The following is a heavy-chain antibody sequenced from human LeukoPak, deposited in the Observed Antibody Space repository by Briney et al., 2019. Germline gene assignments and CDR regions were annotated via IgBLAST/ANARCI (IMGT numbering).Heavy chain of an antibody. J-gene: IGHJ4*02. Sequence: ASVNVSCKVSGYTLTELSMHWVRQAPGKGLEWMGGFDPEDGETIYAQKFQGRVTMTEDTSTDTAYMELSSLRSEDTAVYYCATAPQTIAVAGYFDCWGQGTLVTVSS. CDR3: ATAPQTIAVAGYFDC. CDR2: FDPEDGET. CDR1: GYTLTELS. D-gene: IGHD6-19*01. V-gene: IGHV1-24*01.